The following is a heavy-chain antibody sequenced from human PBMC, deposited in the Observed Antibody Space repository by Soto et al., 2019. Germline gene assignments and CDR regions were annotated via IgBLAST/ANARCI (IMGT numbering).Heavy chain of an antibody. J-gene: IGHJ6*02. Sequence: GESLKISCKGSGYSFTSYWISWVRQMPGKGLEWMGRIDPSDSYTNYSPSFQGHVTISADKSISTAYLQWSSLKASDTAMYYCARSPPTGITIFGVAPPTGSMDAWGQGTTVTVSS. D-gene: IGHD3-3*01. CDR3: ARSPPTGITIFGVAPPTGSMDA. CDR2: IDPSDSYT. V-gene: IGHV5-10-1*01. CDR1: GYSFTSYW.